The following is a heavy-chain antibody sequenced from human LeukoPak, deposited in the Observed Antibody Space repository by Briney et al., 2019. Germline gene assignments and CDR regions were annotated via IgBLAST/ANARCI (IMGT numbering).Heavy chain of an antibody. D-gene: IGHD3-10*01. Sequence: GGSLRLSCAASGFTFSSYGMHWVRQAPGKGLEWVAFTRDDGSIKYYADSVKGRFTISRDNSKNTLYLQMNSLRAEDTAVYYCASNPADITMVRGVHRDYWGQGTLVTVSS. CDR2: TRDDGSIK. V-gene: IGHV3-30*02. CDR3: ASNPADITMVRGVHRDY. CDR1: GFTFSSYG. J-gene: IGHJ4*02.